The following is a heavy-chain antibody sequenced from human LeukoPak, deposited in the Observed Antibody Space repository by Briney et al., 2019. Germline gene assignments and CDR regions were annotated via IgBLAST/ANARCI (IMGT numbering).Heavy chain of an antibody. D-gene: IGHD6-19*01. V-gene: IGHV3-21*01. CDR1: GFTFSSYS. J-gene: IGHJ4*02. CDR3: ARDGDSSGWWGDYFDY. Sequence: GGSLRLSCAASGFTFSSYSMNWVRQAPGKGLEWVSSISSSSSYIYYADSVKGRFTISRDNAKNSLYLQMNSLRAEDTAVYYCARDGDSSGWWGDYFDYWGQGTLVTVSS. CDR2: ISSSSSYI.